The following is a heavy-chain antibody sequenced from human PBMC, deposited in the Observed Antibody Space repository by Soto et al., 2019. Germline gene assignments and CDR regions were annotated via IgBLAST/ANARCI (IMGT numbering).Heavy chain of an antibody. CDR2: AKSEINGGAV. CDR1: GFTFTRAW. CDR3: DADLPDWGAYAFDY. V-gene: IGHV3-15*07. Sequence: PGGSLRLSCAASGFTFTRAWLNWVRQAPGKGLEWVGRAKSEINGGAVDYAAPVKGRFTISRDASQNTVYLQMNSLRADDTAVYYCDADLPDWGAYAFDYWGHGTQVTVSS. D-gene: IGHD3-16*01. J-gene: IGHJ4*01.